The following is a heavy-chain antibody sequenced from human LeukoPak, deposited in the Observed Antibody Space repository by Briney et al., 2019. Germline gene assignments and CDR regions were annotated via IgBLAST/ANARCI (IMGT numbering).Heavy chain of an antibody. CDR1: GYTLTELS. CDR2: FDPEDGET. Sequence: ASVKVSCKVSGYTLTELSMHWVRQAPGKGLEWMGGFDPEDGETIYAQKFQGRVTMTEDTSTDTAYMELSSLRSEDTAVYYCATSSGWYGKYYFDYWGQETLVTVSS. V-gene: IGHV1-24*01. CDR3: ATSSGWYGKYYFDY. D-gene: IGHD6-19*01. J-gene: IGHJ4*02.